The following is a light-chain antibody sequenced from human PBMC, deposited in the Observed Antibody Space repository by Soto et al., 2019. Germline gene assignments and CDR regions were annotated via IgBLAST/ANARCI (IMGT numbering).Light chain of an antibody. CDR3: QSYDSTLSARYV. J-gene: IGLJ1*01. Sequence: QSVLTQPPSVSGAPGQRVTISCTGSSSNIGAGYDVHWYQQRPGTAPKLLIFGNINRPSGVPDRFPGSKSGTSASLAITGLQAEDEGDYYCQSYDSTLSARYVFGTGTKATVL. CDR2: GNI. V-gene: IGLV1-40*01. CDR1: SSNIGAGYD.